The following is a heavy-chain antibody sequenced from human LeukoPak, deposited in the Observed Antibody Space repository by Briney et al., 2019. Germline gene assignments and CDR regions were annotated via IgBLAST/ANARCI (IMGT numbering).Heavy chain of an antibody. V-gene: IGHV5-51*01. J-gene: IGHJ3*02. CDR1: GYSFTSYW. CDR3: ARPMATTSFSDAFGI. CDR2: IYPGDSDT. D-gene: IGHD5-24*01. Sequence: GESLKISCKGSGYSFTSYWIGWVRQMPGKGLEWMGIIYPGDSDTRYSPSFQGQVTISADKSISTAYLQWSSLKASDTAMYYCARPMATTSFSDAFGIWGQGTMVTVSS.